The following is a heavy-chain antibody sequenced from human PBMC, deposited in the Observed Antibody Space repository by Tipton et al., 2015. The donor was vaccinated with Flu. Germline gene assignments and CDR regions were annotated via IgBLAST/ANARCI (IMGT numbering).Heavy chain of an antibody. Sequence: TLSLTCSVSGYSIRSGYYWAWIRQPPGKALEWIGNVRQTGNTYYNPSLTSRVTIAVDRPKNLFSLRLTSVTAADTAVYYCARRGYSNYVSEPKNWFDPWARESWSPSPQ. J-gene: IGHJ5*02. CDR2: VRQTGNT. CDR1: GYSIRSGYY. CDR3: ARRGYSNYVSEPKNWFDP. V-gene: IGHV4-38-2*02. D-gene: IGHD4-11*01.